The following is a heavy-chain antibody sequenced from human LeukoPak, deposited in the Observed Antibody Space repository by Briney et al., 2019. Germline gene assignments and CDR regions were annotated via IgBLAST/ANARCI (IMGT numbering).Heavy chain of an antibody. CDR1: GDSVSSNSAT. J-gene: IGHJ4*02. CDR2: TYYRSKWYN. D-gene: IGHD6-19*01. Sequence: SQTLSLTRAISGDSVSSNSATWSWIRQSPSRGLEWLGRTYYRSKWYNDYAISVKSRISINPDTSKNQFSLQLNSVTPEDTAVYYCARDTDSIAVAGTPRPFDYWGQGTLVTVSS. CDR3: ARDTDSIAVAGTPRPFDY. V-gene: IGHV6-1*01.